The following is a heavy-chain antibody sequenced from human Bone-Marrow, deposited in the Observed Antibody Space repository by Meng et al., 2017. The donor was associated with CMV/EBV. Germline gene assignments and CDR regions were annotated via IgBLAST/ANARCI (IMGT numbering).Heavy chain of an antibody. Sequence: LSCAASGFNFRNYGMHWVRQATDKGLEWVAFIRSGGSNEEYADSVKGRFTISRDNSKNMLFLQMRSLRTEDTGIFYCARDRSEELDPWGQGTLVTVSS. D-gene: IGHD1-1*01. CDR3: ARDRSEELDP. V-gene: IGHV3-30*02. CDR1: GFNFRNYG. CDR2: IRSGGSNE. J-gene: IGHJ5*02.